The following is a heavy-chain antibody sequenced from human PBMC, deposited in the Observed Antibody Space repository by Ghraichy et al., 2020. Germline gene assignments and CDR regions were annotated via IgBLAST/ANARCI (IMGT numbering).Heavy chain of an antibody. V-gene: IGHV3-23*01. CDR1: GFTFSSYA. Sequence: GGSLRLSCAASGFTFSSYAMSWVRQAPGKGLEWVSAISGSGGSTYYADSVKGRFTISRDNSKNTLYLQMNSLRAEDTAVYYCAKLRGIAAAGTFFRPGPDNDYWGQGTLVTVSS. J-gene: IGHJ4*02. D-gene: IGHD6-13*01. CDR3: AKLRGIAAAGTFFRPGPDNDY. CDR2: ISGSGGST.